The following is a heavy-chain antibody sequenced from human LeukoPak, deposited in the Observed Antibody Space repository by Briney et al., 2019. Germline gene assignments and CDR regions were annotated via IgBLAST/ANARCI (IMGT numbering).Heavy chain of an antibody. CDR3: ARGVNYYDSSGHAFDI. CDR2: IIPTFGTA. D-gene: IGHD3-22*01. Sequence: SVKVSCKASGGTFSSYAISWVRQAPGQGLEWMGGIIPTFGTANYAQKFQGRVTITADKSTSTAYMELSSLRSEDTAVYYCARGVNYYDSSGHAFDIWGQGTMVTVSS. V-gene: IGHV1-69*06. CDR1: GGTFSSYA. J-gene: IGHJ3*02.